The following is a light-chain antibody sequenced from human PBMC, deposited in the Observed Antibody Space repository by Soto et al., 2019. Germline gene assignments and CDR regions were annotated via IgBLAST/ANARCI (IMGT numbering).Light chain of an antibody. V-gene: IGLV1-40*01. Sequence: QSVLTQPPSVSGAPGQRVTISCTGSSSNIGAGFDVRWYQQLPGTAPKLLIYGNVDRPSGVPDRFSGSKSGTSASLAITGLQAEDEADYYCQSYDSSLSGYVFGTGTKLTVL. J-gene: IGLJ1*01. CDR2: GNV. CDR3: QSYDSSLSGYV. CDR1: SSNIGAGFD.